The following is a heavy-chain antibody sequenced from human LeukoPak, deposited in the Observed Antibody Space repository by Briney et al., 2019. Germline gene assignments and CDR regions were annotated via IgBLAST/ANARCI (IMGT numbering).Heavy chain of an antibody. CDR3: ARAPYCSTTSCYVRYFDY. D-gene: IGHD2-2*01. CDR1: GFTFSSYS. Sequence: GGSLRLSCAASGFTFSSYSMNWVRQAPGKGLEWISYISSNSITTYYADPVKGRFTISRDNAKNSLYLQMNSLRAEDTAVYYCARAPYCSTTSCYVRYFDYWGQGTLVTVSS. CDR2: ISSNSITT. V-gene: IGHV3-48*01. J-gene: IGHJ4*02.